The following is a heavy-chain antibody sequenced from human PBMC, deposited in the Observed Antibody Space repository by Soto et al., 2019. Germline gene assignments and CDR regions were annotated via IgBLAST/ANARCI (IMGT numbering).Heavy chain of an antibody. CDR2: IYWDDDK. V-gene: IGHV2-5*02. Sequence: QITLKESGPTLVKPTQTLTLTCTFSGFSLSTSGVGVGWIRQPPGKALEWLALIYWDDDKRYSPSLKSRLTITKDTSKNQVVLTMTNMDPVDTATYYCANSVGPYSSSWNNSYYYGMDVWGQGTTVTVSS. D-gene: IGHD6-13*01. J-gene: IGHJ6*02. CDR3: ANSVGPYSSSWNNSYYYGMDV. CDR1: GFSLSTSGVG.